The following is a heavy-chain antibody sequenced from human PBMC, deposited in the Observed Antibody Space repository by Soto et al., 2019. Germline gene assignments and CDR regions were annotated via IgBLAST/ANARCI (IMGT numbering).Heavy chain of an antibody. Sequence: GGSLRLSFAASGFTFSSYWMHWVRQAPWKVLVWVSRINSDGSSTSYADSVKGRFTISRDNAKNTLYLQMNSLRAEDTAVYDCARVGLGYTNSWGFDLWGQGTLVTVSS. CDR2: INSDGSST. CDR3: ARVGLGYTNSWGFDL. V-gene: IGHV3-74*01. CDR1: GFTFSSYW. J-gene: IGHJ4*01. D-gene: IGHD3-9*01.